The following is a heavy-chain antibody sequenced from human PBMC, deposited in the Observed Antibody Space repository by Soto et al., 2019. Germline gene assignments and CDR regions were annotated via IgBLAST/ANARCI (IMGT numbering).Heavy chain of an antibody. CDR1: GGSISSGGYY. J-gene: IGHJ4*02. Sequence: SETLSLTCTVSGGSISSGGYYWSWIRQHPGKGLEWIGYIYYSGSTYYNPSLKSRVTISVDTSKNQFSLKLSSVTAADTAVYYRAISFGVAAAGPFDYPSQRTLVTGSA. CDR3: AISFGVAAAGPFDY. CDR2: IYYSGST. D-gene: IGHD6-13*01. V-gene: IGHV4-31*03.